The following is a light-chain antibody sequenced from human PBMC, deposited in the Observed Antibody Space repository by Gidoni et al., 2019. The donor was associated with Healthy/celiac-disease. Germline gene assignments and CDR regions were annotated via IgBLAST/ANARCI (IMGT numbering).Light chain of an antibody. CDR3: QQYDSTQWT. J-gene: IGKJ1*01. CDR1: QSVSSSY. V-gene: IGKV3-20*01. CDR2: GAS. Sequence: ILFTQSPGTLSLSPGERATLSCRASQSVSSSYLAWYQQKPGQAPRLLIYGASSRATGIPDRFSGSGSGTDFTLTISRLEPEDFAVYYCQQYDSTQWTFGQGTKVEIK.